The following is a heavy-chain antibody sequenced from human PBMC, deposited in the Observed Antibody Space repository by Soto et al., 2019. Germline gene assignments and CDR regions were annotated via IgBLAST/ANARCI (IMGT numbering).Heavy chain of an antibody. D-gene: IGHD3-10*01. CDR3: VSPHSESSNAFDL. CDR2: ISYDGENQ. Sequence: VGSLRLSCAASGFSFSHYAMHWVRQPPGKGLEWVALISYDGENQYFTDSVRGRFTISRDNSKTAVYLEMNDLRLDDTATYYCVSPHSESSNAFDLWGQGTLVTVSS. V-gene: IGHV3-30*04. J-gene: IGHJ5*02. CDR1: GFSFSHYA.